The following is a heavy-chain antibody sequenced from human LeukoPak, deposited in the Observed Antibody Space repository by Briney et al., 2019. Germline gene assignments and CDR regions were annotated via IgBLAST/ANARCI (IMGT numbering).Heavy chain of an antibody. V-gene: IGHV3-30*18. J-gene: IGHJ3*02. Sequence: PGGSLRLSCAASGFTFSSYGMHWVRQAPGKGLEWVAVISYDGSNKYYADSVKGRFTISRDNSKNTLYLQMSSLRAEDTAVYYCAKAMGATPDAFDIWGQGTMVTVSS. CDR2: ISYDGSNK. CDR1: GFTFSSYG. D-gene: IGHD1-26*01. CDR3: AKAMGATPDAFDI.